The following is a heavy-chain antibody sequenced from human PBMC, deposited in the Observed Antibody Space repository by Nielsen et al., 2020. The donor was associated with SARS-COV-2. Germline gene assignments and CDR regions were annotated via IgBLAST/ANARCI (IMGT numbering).Heavy chain of an antibody. Sequence: GGSLRLSCAASGFTFSSYDMHWVRQATGKGLEWVSAIGTAGDTYYPGSVKGRFTISRDNSKNSLFLQMNSLSPDDTALYFCAKVPRTIVKGDAFDVWGQGTLVTVSS. CDR1: GFTFSSYD. V-gene: IGHV3-13*04. CDR2: IGTAGDT. CDR3: AKVPRTIVKGDAFDV. D-gene: IGHD2/OR15-2a*01. J-gene: IGHJ3*01.